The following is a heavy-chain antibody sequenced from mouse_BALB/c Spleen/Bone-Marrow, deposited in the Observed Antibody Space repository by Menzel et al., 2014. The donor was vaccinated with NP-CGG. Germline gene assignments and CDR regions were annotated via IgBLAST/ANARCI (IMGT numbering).Heavy chain of an antibody. CDR1: EFTFSSYA. CDR3: GRYDCDGAYAMDY. J-gene: IGHJ4*01. Sequence: EVKVVESGGGLVKPGGSLKLSCAASEFTFSSYAMSWVRQTPEKRLEWVASISSGGSTYYPDSVKGRFTIARDNARNILYLQMSRLRSEDTAMYYCGRYDCDGAYAMDYWGQGTSVTVSS. D-gene: IGHD2-4*01. CDR2: ISSGGST. V-gene: IGHV5-6-5*01.